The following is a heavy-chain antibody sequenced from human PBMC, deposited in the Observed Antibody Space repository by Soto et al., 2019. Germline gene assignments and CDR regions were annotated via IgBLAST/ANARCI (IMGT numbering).Heavy chain of an antibody. Sequence: GGSLRLSCAASGFTFSSYAMHWVRQAPGKGLEWVAVISYDGSNKYYADSVKGRFTISRDNSKNTLYLQMNSLRAEDTAVYYCATEPRGFHSLRAEVLQHWGQGTLVTVSS. CDR2: ISYDGSNK. V-gene: IGHV3-30-3*01. D-gene: IGHD1-1*01. CDR1: GFTFSSYA. CDR3: ATEPRGFHSLRAEVLQH. J-gene: IGHJ1*01.